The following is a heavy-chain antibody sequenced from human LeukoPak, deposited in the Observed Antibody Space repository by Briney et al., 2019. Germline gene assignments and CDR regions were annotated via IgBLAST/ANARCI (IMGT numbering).Heavy chain of an antibody. V-gene: IGHV3-23*01. J-gene: IGHJ5*01. CDR1: GFSFSSYD. CDR2: SATGDST. CDR3: AKGWPIAGDIKDWFDS. Sequence: PGGSLRLSCGASGFSFSSYDMNWVRQAPGKGPEWVSASATGDSTSYADSVKGRLTISRDNSKSTLDLQMNSLRAEDTAVYYGAKGWPIAGDIKDWFDSWGQGTLVTVSS. D-gene: IGHD6-13*01.